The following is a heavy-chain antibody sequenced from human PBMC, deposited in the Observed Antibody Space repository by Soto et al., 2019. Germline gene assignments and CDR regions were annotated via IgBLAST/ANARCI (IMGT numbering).Heavy chain of an antibody. V-gene: IGHV3-48*04. CDR2: ISPSSSTI. J-gene: IGHJ4*02. D-gene: IGHD4-4*01. CDR1: GFTFSTYS. Sequence: GGSLRLSFAASGFTFSTYSMTWVRQAPGKGLEWVSYISPSSSTIYYADSVKGRFTISRDNSRSTLFLQMNSLRAEDTAVYFCARGGFYDSSVYYPVGFDYGGQGTVVTVSS. CDR3: ARGGFYDSSVYYPVGFDY.